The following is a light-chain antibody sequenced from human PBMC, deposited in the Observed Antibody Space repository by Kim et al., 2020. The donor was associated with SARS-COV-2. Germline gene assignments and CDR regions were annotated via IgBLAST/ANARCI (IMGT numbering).Light chain of an antibody. V-gene: IGKV1-27*01. CDR1: QAISNY. J-gene: IGKJ1*01. CDR2: GAS. Sequence: AFVGDRVTIACRASQAISNYLAWYQVKPGRVPRLLIYGASTLQSGVPSRFSGGGSGTDFTLTISNLQPEDVATYYCQKYNSAPRTFGQGTKVDIK. CDR3: QKYNSAPRT.